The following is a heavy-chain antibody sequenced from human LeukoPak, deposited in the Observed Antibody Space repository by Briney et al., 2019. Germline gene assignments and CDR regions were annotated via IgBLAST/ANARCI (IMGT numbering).Heavy chain of an antibody. CDR2: IYYSGST. J-gene: IGHJ4*02. CDR1: GGSISSSSYF. CDR3: ASIMVRGVKSFDY. V-gene: IGHV4-39*07. D-gene: IGHD3-10*01. Sequence: PSETLSLTCTVSGGSISSSSYFWGWIRQPPGKGLEWIGSIYYSGSTYYNPSLKSRVTISVDTSKNQFSLKLSSVTAADTAVYYCASIMVRGVKSFDYWGQGTLVTVSS.